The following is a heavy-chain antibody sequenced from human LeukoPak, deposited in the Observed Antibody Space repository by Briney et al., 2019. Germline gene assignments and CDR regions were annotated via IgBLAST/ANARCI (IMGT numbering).Heavy chain of an antibody. D-gene: IGHD2-2*01. CDR3: ARAICSSTSCYEWDYYDMDI. J-gene: IGHJ6*02. CDR1: GFTFSSYS. CDR2: ISSSSSYI. Sequence: GGSLRLSCAASGFTFSSYSMNWVRQAPGKGLEWVSSISSSSSYIYYADSVKGRFTISRDNAKNSLYLHMNSLRAEDTAVYYCARAICSSTSCYEWDYYDMDICGQGTTVTVSS. V-gene: IGHV3-21*01.